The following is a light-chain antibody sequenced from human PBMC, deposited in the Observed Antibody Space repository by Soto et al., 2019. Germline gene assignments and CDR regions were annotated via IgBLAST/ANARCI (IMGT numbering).Light chain of an antibody. CDR2: EGS. CDR1: NSDVGSYDL. CDR3: CSFAGSSAPYV. Sequence: QSALTQPASVSGSPGQSITISCTGTNSDVGSYDLVSWYQQHPGKAPKLIIYEGSKRPSGVSTRFSGSKSANTASLTISGLQPEDEADYHSCSFAGSSAPYVFGTGTKLTVL. J-gene: IGLJ1*01. V-gene: IGLV2-23*01.